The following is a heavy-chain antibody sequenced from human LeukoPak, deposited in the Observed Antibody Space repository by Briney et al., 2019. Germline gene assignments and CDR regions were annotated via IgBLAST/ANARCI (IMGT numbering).Heavy chain of an antibody. V-gene: IGHV3-48*04. D-gene: IGHD6-6*01. J-gene: IGHJ4*02. CDR3: AKARSYTSSDY. Sequence: GGSLRLSCAASGFTFSSYSMNWVRQAPGKGLEWVSYISSSSSTIYYADSVKGRFTISRDNAKNSLYLQMNSLRAEDTAVYYCAKARSYTSSDYWGQGTLVTVSS. CDR2: ISSSSSTI. CDR1: GFTFSSYS.